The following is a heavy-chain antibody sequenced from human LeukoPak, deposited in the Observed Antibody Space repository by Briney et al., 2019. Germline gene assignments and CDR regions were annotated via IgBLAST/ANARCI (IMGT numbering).Heavy chain of an antibody. CDR3: ARDPYSPGIAVAGLDY. J-gene: IGHJ4*02. CDR1: GFTFSSYA. D-gene: IGHD6-19*01. CDR2: ISGSGGST. V-gene: IGHV3-23*01. Sequence: GGSLRLSCAASGFTFSSYAMSWVRQAPGKGLEWVSAISGSGGSTYYADSVKGRFTISRDNAKNSLYLQMNSLRAEDTAVYYCARDPYSPGIAVAGLDYWGQGTLVTVSS.